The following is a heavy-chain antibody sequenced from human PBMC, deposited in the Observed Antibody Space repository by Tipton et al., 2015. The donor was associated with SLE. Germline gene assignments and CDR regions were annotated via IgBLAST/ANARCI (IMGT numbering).Heavy chain of an antibody. V-gene: IGHV3-30*02. CDR1: GFTFSSYA. Sequence: SGFTFSSYAMSWVRQAPGKGLEWVAFIRYDGSNKYYADSVKGRFTISRDNSKNTLYLQMNSLRAEDTALYYCAKDHSSRGHHWFDPWGQGTLVTVSS. CDR3: AKDHSSRGHHWFDP. D-gene: IGHD6-13*01. CDR2: IRYDGSNK. J-gene: IGHJ5*02.